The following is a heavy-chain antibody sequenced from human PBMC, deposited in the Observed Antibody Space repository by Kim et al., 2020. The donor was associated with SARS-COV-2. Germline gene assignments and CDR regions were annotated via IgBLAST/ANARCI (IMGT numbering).Heavy chain of an antibody. CDR3: ARDRARLRWPRGYYFGMDV. J-gene: IGHJ6*02. CDR1: GFTFSSYE. V-gene: IGHV3-48*03. CDR2: ISSSGSTI. Sequence: GGSLRLSCAASGFTFSSYEMNWVRQAPGKGLEWVSYISSSGSTIYYADSVKGRFTISRDNAKNSLYLQMNSLRAEDTAVYYCARDRARLRWPRGYYFGMDVWGQGTTVTVSS. D-gene: IGHD4-17*01.